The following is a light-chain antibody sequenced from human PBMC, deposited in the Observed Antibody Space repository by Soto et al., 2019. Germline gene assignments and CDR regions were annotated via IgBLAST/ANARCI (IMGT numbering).Light chain of an antibody. V-gene: IGLV2-23*02. CDR2: EVT. J-gene: IGLJ1*01. CDR3: CSDAGSSTYV. Sequence: QSVLAQPASGSGSPGQSVTISCTRTSNDVGSFNFVSWYQQHPGKAPKVVIYEVTKRPSGVSNRFSGSKSGNTASLTIYGLQADDEADYYCCSDAGSSTYVFGTGTKVTV. CDR1: SNDVGSFNF.